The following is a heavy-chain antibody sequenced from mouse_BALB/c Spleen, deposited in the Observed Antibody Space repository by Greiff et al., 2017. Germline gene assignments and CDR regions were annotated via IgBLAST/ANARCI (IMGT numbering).Heavy chain of an antibody. CDR2: ISYSGST. D-gene: IGHD2-2*01. CDR3: ARTGYGRGDYFDY. J-gene: IGHJ2*01. Sequence: VQLKESGPSLVKPSQTLSLTCSVTGDSITSGYWNWIRKFPGNKLEYMGYISYSGSTYYNPSLKSRISITRDTSKNQYYLQLNSVTTEDTATYYCARTGYGRGDYFDYWGQGTTLTVSS. V-gene: IGHV3-8*02. CDR1: GDSITSGY.